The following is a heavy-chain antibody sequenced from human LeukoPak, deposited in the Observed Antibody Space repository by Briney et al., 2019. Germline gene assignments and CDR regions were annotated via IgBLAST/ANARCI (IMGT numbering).Heavy chain of an antibody. Sequence: SETLSLTCTVSGASINSYYWSWIRQPPGKGLEWIGCVSYSGSTDYNPALKSRVTISEDTSKSQVSLKLSSVTAADTAVYFCARGKFGDFVYWGQGTTVTVPS. CDR2: VSYSGST. CDR3: ARGKFGDFVY. V-gene: IGHV4-59*01. J-gene: IGHJ6*02. CDR1: GASINSYY. D-gene: IGHD4-17*01.